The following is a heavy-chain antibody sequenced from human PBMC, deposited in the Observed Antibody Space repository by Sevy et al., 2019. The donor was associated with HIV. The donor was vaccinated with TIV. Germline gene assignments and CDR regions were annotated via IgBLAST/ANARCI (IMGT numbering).Heavy chain of an antibody. CDR1: GYTFTSYY. J-gene: IGHJ6*02. V-gene: IGHV1-46*01. D-gene: IGHD3-22*01. Sequence: ASMKVSCKASGYTFTSYYMHWVRQAPGQGLEWMGIINPSGGSTSYAQKFQGRVTMTRDTSTSTVYMELSSLRSEDTAVYYCATYYYDSSGYRGYYYGMDVWGQGTTVTVSS. CDR3: ATYYYDSSGYRGYYYGMDV. CDR2: INPSGGST.